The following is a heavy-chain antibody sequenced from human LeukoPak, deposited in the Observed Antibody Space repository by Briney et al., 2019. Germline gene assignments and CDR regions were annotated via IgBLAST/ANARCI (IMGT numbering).Heavy chain of an antibody. J-gene: IGHJ4*02. V-gene: IGHV3-30*18. CDR1: GFTFSSYD. Sequence: PGRSLRLSCAASGFTFSSYDMHWVRQAPGKGLEWVAVISYDGSNKYYADSVKGRFTISRDNSKNTLYLQMNSLRAEDTAVYYCAKDRVLLWFGELSLLDAFDYWGQGTLVTVSS. CDR2: ISYDGSNK. D-gene: IGHD3-10*01. CDR3: AKDRVLLWFGELSLLDAFDY.